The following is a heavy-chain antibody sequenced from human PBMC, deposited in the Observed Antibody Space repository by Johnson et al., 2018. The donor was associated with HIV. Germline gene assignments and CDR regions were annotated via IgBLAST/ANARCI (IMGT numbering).Heavy chain of an antibody. Sequence: QVQLVESGGNLVKPGGSLRLSCAASGFTFSDYYMNWIRQAPGKRLQWVSYISSSGTTIYYGDSVKGRFTISRDNAKNSLYLQMSSLRAEDTAVYYCARDLYYDNRGIAFDIWGRGTMVTVSS. CDR1: GFTFSDYY. D-gene: IGHD3-9*01. J-gene: IGHJ3*02. V-gene: IGHV3-11*04. CDR2: ISSSGTTI. CDR3: ARDLYYDNRGIAFDI.